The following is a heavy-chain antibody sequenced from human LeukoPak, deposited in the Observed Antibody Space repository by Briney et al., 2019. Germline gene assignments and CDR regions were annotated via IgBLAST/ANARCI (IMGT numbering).Heavy chain of an antibody. CDR2: IYHSGST. CDR3: ARRDYSSSWSFDP. D-gene: IGHD6-13*01. V-gene: IGHV4-38-2*01. J-gene: IGHJ5*02. Sequence: RSSETLSLTRAVSGYSISSGYYWGWIRQPPGKGLEWIGSIYHSGSTYYNPSLKSRVTISVDTSKNQFSLKLSSVTAADTAVYYCARRDYSSSWSFDPWGQGTLVTVSS. CDR1: GYSISSGYY.